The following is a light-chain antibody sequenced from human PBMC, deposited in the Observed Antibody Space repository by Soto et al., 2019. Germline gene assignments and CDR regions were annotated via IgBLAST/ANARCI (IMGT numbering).Light chain of an antibody. CDR3: QQYDTSIWAYT. CDR2: GAS. CDR1: QSVSNNY. V-gene: IGKV3-20*01. Sequence: EIVLTQSPGTLSLSPRERATLSCRASQSVSNNYLAWYQQKPGQAPRLLIYGASSRATGIPDRFSGSGSGTDFTLTISRLEPEDFAVYYCQQYDTSIWAYTFGQGTRLEIK. J-gene: IGKJ5*01.